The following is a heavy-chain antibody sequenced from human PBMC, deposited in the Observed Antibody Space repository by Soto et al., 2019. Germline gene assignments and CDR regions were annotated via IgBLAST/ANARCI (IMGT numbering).Heavy chain of an antibody. D-gene: IGHD1-7*01. CDR2: VYSGGSA. CDR3: TSGTVPINY. CDR1: GFTVNTNY. J-gene: IGHJ4*02. Sequence: PGGSLRLSCAASGFTVNTNYMTWVRQAPGKGLEWVSVVYSGGSAYYADSVRGRFTISRDISKNTVYLQVNNLRAEDTAMYYCTSGTVPINYWGQGTLVTVSS. V-gene: IGHV3-53*01.